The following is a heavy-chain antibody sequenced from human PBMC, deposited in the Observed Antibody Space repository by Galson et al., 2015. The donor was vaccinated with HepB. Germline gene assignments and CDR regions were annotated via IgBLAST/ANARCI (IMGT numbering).Heavy chain of an antibody. J-gene: IGHJ6*02. CDR2: IIPIFGIA. CDR3: AVSPLTEGYYYYGMDV. V-gene: IGHV1-69*13. CDR1: GGTFSSYA. Sequence: SVKVSCKASGGTFSSYAISWVRQAPGQGLEWMGGIIPIFGIANYAQKFQGRVTITADESTSTAYMELSSLRSEDTAVYYCAVSPLTEGYYYYGMDVWGQGTTVTVSS. D-gene: IGHD3-9*01.